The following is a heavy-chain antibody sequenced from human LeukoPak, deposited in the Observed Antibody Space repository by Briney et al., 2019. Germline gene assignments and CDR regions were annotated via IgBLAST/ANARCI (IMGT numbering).Heavy chain of an antibody. Sequence: GGSLRLPCAASGFTFSSYGTHWVRQAPGKGLEWVSHISSRNSYIYYAHAVKGRFTISRDNAKNSLFLQMNSLRAEDTAVYYCAKAGISLVRGVTFFDYWGQGTLVTVSS. CDR3: AKAGISLVRGVTFFDY. V-gene: IGHV3-21*01. CDR1: GFTFSSYG. CDR2: ISSRNSYI. D-gene: IGHD3-10*01. J-gene: IGHJ4*02.